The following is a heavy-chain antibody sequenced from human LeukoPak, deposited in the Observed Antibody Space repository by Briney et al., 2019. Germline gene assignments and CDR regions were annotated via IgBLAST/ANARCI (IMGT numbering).Heavy chain of an antibody. CDR2: MSADGSDT. CDR1: GFSFSRHA. CDR3: AKVQGWGIGYYFDY. V-gene: IGHV3-23*01. D-gene: IGHD3-16*01. Sequence: ESGGSLRLSCTASGFSFSRHAMGWVRQAPGKGLEWVSAMSADGSDTYYADPVKGRFTISRDNSKNTLFLQMNSLRAEDTALYYCAKVQGWGIGYYFDYWGQGTLVTVSS. J-gene: IGHJ4*02.